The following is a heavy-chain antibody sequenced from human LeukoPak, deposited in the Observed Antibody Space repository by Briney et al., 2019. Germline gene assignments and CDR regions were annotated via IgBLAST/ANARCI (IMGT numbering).Heavy chain of an antibody. CDR2: MSYDTSNK. CDR1: GFTFSSYD. Sequence: PGGSLRLSCVASGFTFSSYDIHWVRQAPGKGLEWVAVMSYDTSNKYYVDSVKGRFTISRDNSKNTLYLQMNSLRAEDTAVYYCARSRGWYYLDYWGQGTLVTVSS. J-gene: IGHJ4*02. D-gene: IGHD6-19*01. V-gene: IGHV3-30*03. CDR3: ARSRGWYYLDY.